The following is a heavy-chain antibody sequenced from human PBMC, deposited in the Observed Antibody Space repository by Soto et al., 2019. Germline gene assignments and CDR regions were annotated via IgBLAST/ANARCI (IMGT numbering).Heavy chain of an antibody. CDR2: ISAYNGNT. J-gene: IGHJ5*02. CDR1: GYTFTGYY. CDR3: ARNWENYYDSSGYQNFDP. D-gene: IGHD3-22*01. Sequence: ASVKVSCKASGYTFTGYYMHWVRQAPGQGLEWMGWISAYNGNTNYAQKLQGRVTMTTDTSTSTAYMELRRLRSDDTAVYYCARNWENYYDSSGYQNFDPWGQGTLVTVSS. V-gene: IGHV1-18*04.